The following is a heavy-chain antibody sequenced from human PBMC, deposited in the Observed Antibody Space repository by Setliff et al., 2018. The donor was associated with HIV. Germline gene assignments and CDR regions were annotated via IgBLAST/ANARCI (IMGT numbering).Heavy chain of an antibody. CDR2: IYYSGST. J-gene: IGHJ4*02. D-gene: IGHD3-10*01. CDR1: GGSISSSSYY. Sequence: PSETLSLTCTVSGGSISSSSYYWGWIRQPPGKGLEWIGSIYYSGSTYYNPSLKSRVTISVDTSKNQFSLKLSSVTAADTAVYYCARDPLFGYYYGSGRPSPYYFDYWGQGTLVTSPQ. V-gene: IGHV4-39*07. CDR3: ARDPLFGYYYGSGRPSPYYFDY.